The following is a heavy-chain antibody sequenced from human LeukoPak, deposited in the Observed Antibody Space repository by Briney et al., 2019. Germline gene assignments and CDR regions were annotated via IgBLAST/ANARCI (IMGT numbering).Heavy chain of an antibody. CDR3: ARGGGRLGAPTRF. D-gene: IGHD3-10*01. Sequence: PSETLCLTCAVYGGSFSGYYWSWIRQPPGKGLEWIGEINHSGSTNYNPSLKSRVTISVDTSKNQFSLKLSSVTAADTAVYYCARGGGRLGAPTRFWGQGTLVTVSS. J-gene: IGHJ4*02. CDR2: INHSGST. V-gene: IGHV4-34*01. CDR1: GGSFSGYY.